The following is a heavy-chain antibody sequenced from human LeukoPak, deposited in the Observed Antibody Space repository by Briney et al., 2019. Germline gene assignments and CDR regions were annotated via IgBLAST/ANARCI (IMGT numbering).Heavy chain of an antibody. CDR2: ISAYNGNT. Sequence: ASVKVSCKASGYTFTSYGISWVRQAPGQGLEWMGWISAYNGNTNYAQKLQGRVTMITDTSTNTAYMELRSLRSDDTAVYYCARGDYYDSSGYYSTHFDYWGQGTLVTVSS. CDR3: ARGDYYDSSGYYSTHFDY. CDR1: GYTFTSYG. V-gene: IGHV1-18*01. J-gene: IGHJ4*02. D-gene: IGHD3-22*01.